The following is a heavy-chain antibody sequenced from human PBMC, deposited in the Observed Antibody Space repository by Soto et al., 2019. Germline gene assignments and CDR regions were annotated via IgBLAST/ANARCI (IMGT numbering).Heavy chain of an antibody. D-gene: IGHD4-17*01. J-gene: IGHJ6*02. V-gene: IGHV4-59*01. CDR3: ARDFYGARGASYYYYYGMDV. CDR2: IYYSGST. Sequence: SETLSLTCTVFGGSISSYDWSWIRQPPGKGLEWIGYIYYSGSTNYNPSLKSRVTISVDTSKNKFSLKLNSVTAADTAVYYCARDFYGARGASYYYYYGMDVWGQGTTVTVSS. CDR1: GGSISSYD.